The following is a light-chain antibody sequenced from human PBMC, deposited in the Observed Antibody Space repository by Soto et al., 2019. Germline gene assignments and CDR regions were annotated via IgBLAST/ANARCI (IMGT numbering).Light chain of an antibody. CDR2: DVS. V-gene: IGLV2-11*01. CDR3: CSYAGSSYV. J-gene: IGLJ1*01. CDR1: SSDVGGYNY. Sequence: QSALTQPRSVSGSPGQSVTISCTGTSSDVGGYNYVSWYQQHPGKAPKLMIYDVSKRPSWVPDRFSGSKSGNTASLTISGLQAEDEADYYCCSYAGSSYVFGTGTKLTVL.